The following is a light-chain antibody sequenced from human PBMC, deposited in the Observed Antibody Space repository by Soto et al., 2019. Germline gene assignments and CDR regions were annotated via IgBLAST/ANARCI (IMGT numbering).Light chain of an antibody. J-gene: IGLJ1*01. V-gene: IGLV2-14*01. CDR2: EVS. CDR1: SSDVGGYNY. Sequence: QSALTQPASVSGSPGQSIIISCTGTSSDVGGYNYVSWYQHHPGKAPKLMIYEVSNRPLGVSNRFSGSKSGNTASLTISGLQGEDEADYYCSSYTTTTTLEVFGTGTKLTVL. CDR3: SSYTTTTTLEV.